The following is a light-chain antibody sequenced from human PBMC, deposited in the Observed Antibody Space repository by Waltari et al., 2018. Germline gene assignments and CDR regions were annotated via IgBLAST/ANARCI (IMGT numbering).Light chain of an antibody. Sequence: EIVMTQSSATLSVSPGERATLSCRATQSLSSNLAWYQQKPGQAPRLLIYGASTRATGIPARFSGSGSGTEFTLTISSLQSEDFAVYYCQQYNNWPRTFGQGTKVEIK. V-gene: IGKV3-15*01. J-gene: IGKJ1*01. CDR3: QQYNNWPRT. CDR1: QSLSSN. CDR2: GAS.